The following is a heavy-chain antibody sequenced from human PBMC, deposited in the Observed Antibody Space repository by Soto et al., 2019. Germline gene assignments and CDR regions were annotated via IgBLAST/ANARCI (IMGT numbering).Heavy chain of an antibody. D-gene: IGHD3-22*01. J-gene: IGHJ4*02. CDR2: ISYDGSNK. CDR1: GFTFSSYA. Sequence: GGSLRLSCAASGFTFSSYAMHWVRQAPGKGLEWVAVISYDGSNKYYADSVKGRFTISRDNSKNTLYLQMNSLRAEDTAVYYCARPDYYDSSGYYPFFDYWGQGTLVTV. CDR3: ARPDYYDSSGYYPFFDY. V-gene: IGHV3-30-3*01.